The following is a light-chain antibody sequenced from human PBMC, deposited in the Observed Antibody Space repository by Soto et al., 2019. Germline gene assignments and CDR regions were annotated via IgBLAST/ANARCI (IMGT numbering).Light chain of an antibody. V-gene: IGKV3-20*01. CDR3: QQSGTSPRT. CDR1: QSVNNVY. Sequence: EIVLTQSPGTLSLSPGERATLSCRASQSVNNVYLAWYQQKPGQAPRLLIYDVSSRATGIPDWFSGSGSATDFTLTISKLEPEDFAVYYCQQSGTSPRTFGQGTKLEIK. J-gene: IGKJ2*01. CDR2: DVS.